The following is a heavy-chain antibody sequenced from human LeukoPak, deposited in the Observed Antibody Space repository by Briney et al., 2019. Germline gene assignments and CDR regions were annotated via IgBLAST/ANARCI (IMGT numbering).Heavy chain of an antibody. CDR2: IYYGGST. V-gene: IGHV4-59*12. J-gene: IGHJ4*02. D-gene: IGHD2-21*02. CDR1: GGSINTYY. CDR3: ARGPPYIVVVTAIGFFDS. Sequence: SETLSLTCAVSGGSINTYYWSWIRQPPGKGLEWIGYIYYGGSTNYNPSLKSRVTISVDTSKNQFSLKLSSVTAADTAVYYCARGPPYIVVVTAIGFFDSWGQGTLVTVSS.